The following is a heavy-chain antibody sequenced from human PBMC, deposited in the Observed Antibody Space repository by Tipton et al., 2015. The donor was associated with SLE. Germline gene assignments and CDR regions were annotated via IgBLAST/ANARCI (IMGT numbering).Heavy chain of an antibody. D-gene: IGHD3-10*01. CDR1: GYTFTSYG. CDR2: ISAYNGNK. Sequence: QVQLVQSGAEVKKPGASVKVSCKASGYTFTSYGINWVRQAPGQGLEWMGWISAYNGNKKYAQKFQGRVTMTTDTSTSTAYMELRSLRSDDTAVYYCARDKSDYYGSGSYYRGAFDIWGQGTLVTVSS. J-gene: IGHJ3*02. V-gene: IGHV1-18*01. CDR3: ARDKSDYYGSGSYYRGAFDI.